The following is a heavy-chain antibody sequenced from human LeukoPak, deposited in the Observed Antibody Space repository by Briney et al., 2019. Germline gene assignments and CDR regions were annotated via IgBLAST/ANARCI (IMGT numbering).Heavy chain of an antibody. Sequence: GGSLRLSCAASGFTFSNFAMSWVRQAPGKGLEWVSGINGRGGSTYCADSVKGRFTISRDNAKNSLYLQMNSLRAEDTAVYYCAELGITMIGGVWGKGTTVTISS. D-gene: IGHD3-10*02. J-gene: IGHJ6*04. CDR3: AELGITMIGGV. CDR2: INGRGGST. CDR1: GFTFSNFA. V-gene: IGHV3-23*01.